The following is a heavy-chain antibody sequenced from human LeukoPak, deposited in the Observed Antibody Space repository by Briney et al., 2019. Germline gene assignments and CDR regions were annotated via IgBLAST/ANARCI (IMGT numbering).Heavy chain of an antibody. D-gene: IGHD6-19*01. CDR3: TTVRGAGRIAGDGTTGGYYYFYLDV. V-gene: IGHV3-15*01. CDR1: GFTFSNAW. CDR2: IKGKTDGGTT. Sequence: PGGSLRLSCAASGFTFSNAWINWVRQPPGKGLEWVGRIKGKTDGGTTDYAAPVKGRFTISGDDSKNTLYLQMNSLKTEDTAVYYCTTVRGAGRIAGDGTTGGYYYFYLDVWGKGTTVTVSS. J-gene: IGHJ6*03.